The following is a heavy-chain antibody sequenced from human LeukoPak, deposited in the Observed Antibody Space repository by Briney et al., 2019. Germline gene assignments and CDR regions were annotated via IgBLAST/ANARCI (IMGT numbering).Heavy chain of an antibody. CDR3: AKSIGGAFDY. Sequence: PGASVKVSCKASGYIFTDYYMHWVRQAPGQGLEWIGWISPNGGGTKYAQKFQGRGTMTRDSSVTTAYMELSGLTSDDTAVYYCAKSIGGAFDYWGQGTLVIVSS. CDR1: GYIFTDYY. CDR2: ISPNGGGT. D-gene: IGHD3-16*01. V-gene: IGHV1-2*02. J-gene: IGHJ4*02.